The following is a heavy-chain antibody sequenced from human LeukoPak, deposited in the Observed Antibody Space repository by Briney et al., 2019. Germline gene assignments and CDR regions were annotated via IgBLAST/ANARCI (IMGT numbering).Heavy chain of an antibody. D-gene: IGHD6-19*01. V-gene: IGHV3-21*01. CDR3: ARDRIAVAATETSFDY. Sequence: PGGSLRLSCAASGFTFDNYGINWVRQAPGRGLEWVSSISGSSSYIYYADSVKGRFTISRGNAKNSLYLEMNSLRAEDTAVYYCARDRIAVAATETSFDYWGQGTLVTVSS. CDR1: GFTFDNYG. J-gene: IGHJ4*02. CDR2: ISGSSSYI.